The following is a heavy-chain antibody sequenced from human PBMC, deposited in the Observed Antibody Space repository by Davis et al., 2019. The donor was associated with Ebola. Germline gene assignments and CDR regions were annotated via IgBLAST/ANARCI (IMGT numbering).Heavy chain of an antibody. CDR2: ISSSSSYI. CDR1: GFTFSSYS. CDR3: AATRYKSGWYPDY. J-gene: IGHJ4*02. Sequence: GESLKISCAASGFTFSSYSMNWVRQAPGKGLEWVSSISSSSSYIHYADSVKGRFTISRDNAKNSLYLQMNSLRDEDTAVYYCAATRYKSGWYPDYWGQGTLVTVSS. V-gene: IGHV3-21*01. D-gene: IGHD6-19*01.